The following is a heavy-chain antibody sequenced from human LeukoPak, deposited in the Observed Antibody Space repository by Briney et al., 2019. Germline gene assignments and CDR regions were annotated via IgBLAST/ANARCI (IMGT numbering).Heavy chain of an antibody. CDR1: GFTFSSYW. V-gene: IGHV3-7*01. J-gene: IGHJ4*02. Sequence: GGSLRLSCAASGFTFSSYWMSWVRQAPGKGLEWVANIKQDGSEKYYVDSVKGRFTISRDNAKNSLYLQMNSLRAEDTAVYYCARDEGRYKAHTAMVIFDYWGQGALVTVSS. CDR3: ARDEGRYKAHTAMVIFDY. D-gene: IGHD5-18*01. CDR2: IKQDGSEK.